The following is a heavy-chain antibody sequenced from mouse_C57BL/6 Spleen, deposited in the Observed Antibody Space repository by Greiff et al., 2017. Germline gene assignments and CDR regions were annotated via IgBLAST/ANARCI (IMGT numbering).Heavy chain of an antibody. CDR1: GYTFTEYT. CDR2: VYPGSGSI. D-gene: IGHD2-3*01. V-gene: IGHV1-62-2*01. J-gene: IGHJ4*01. CDR3: AIHEEGYDGCDVGAMDY. Sequence: QVQLQQSGAELVKPGASVKLSCKASGYTFTEYTIHWVKQRSGQGLEWLGCVYPGSGSIKYNEKFKDKATLTADKSSSTVAMELSRLTTEDSAVSFCAIHEEGYDGCDVGAMDYWGQGTSVTVSS.